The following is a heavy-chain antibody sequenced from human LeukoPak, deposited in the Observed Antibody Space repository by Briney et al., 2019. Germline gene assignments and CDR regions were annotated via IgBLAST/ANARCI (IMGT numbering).Heavy chain of an antibody. CDR2: ISAYNGNT. D-gene: IGHD2-21*02. V-gene: IGHV1-18*01. CDR1: GYSFTSYG. Sequence: GESLKISCKGSGYSFTSYGISWVRQAPGQGLEWMGWISAYNGNTNYAQKLRGRVTMTTDTSTSTAYMELRSLRSDDTAVYYCARDLPLVVTAIRWFDPWGQGTLVTVSS. J-gene: IGHJ5*02. CDR3: ARDLPLVVTAIRWFDP.